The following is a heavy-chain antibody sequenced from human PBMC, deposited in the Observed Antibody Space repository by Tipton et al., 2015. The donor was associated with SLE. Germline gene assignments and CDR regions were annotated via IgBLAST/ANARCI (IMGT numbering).Heavy chain of an antibody. Sequence: TLSLTCTVSLYSIGSGFYWDWVRRPPGKGLEWIATMHHNGSTYCNPSLKSRVTISLDTSKNQFSLKLSSVTAADTAVFYCARVTGHSSGWYGWVDYWGQGTLVTVSS. V-gene: IGHV4-38-2*02. D-gene: IGHD6-19*01. CDR1: LYSIGSGFY. CDR3: ARVTGHSSGWYGWVDY. J-gene: IGHJ4*02. CDR2: MHHNGST.